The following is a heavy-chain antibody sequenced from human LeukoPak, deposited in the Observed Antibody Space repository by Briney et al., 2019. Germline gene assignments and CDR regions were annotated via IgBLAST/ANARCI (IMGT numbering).Heavy chain of an antibody. D-gene: IGHD2-2*01. CDR3: ARDLAPAARPYYYGMDV. CDR2: ISSSSSYI. V-gene: IGHV3-21*01. CDR1: GFTFSSYS. J-gene: IGHJ6*02. Sequence: PGGSLRLSCAASGFTFSSYSMNWVRQAPGKGLEWVSSISSSSSYIYYADSVKGRFTISRENAKNSLYLQMNSLRAEDTAVYYCARDLAPAARPYYYGMDVWGQGTTVTVSS.